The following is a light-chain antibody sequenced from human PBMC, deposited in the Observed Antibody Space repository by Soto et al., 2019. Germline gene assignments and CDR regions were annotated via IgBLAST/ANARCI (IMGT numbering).Light chain of an antibody. Sequence: SYELTQPPSVSVSPGRTASIPCSGDKLGYKYACWYQQKPGQSPVLVIYQDSKRPSGIPERFSGSNSGNTATLTISGTQAMDEADYYCQAWDSSTAVFGGGTKLTVL. J-gene: IGLJ2*01. CDR2: QDS. CDR1: KLGYKY. CDR3: QAWDSSTAV. V-gene: IGLV3-1*01.